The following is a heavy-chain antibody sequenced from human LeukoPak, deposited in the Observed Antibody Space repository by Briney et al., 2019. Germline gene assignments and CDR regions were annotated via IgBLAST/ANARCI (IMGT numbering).Heavy chain of an antibody. J-gene: IGHJ5*02. CDR3: ARVGQQLVRSSWFDP. CDR1: GYTXTSYY. CDR2: INPSGGGT. D-gene: IGHD6-13*01. V-gene: IGHV1-46*01. Sequence: ASVKVSCKASGYTXTSYYMHWVRQAPGQGLEWMGIINPSGGGTSYAQKFQGRLTMIRDTSTSTVYMELSSLRSEDTAVYFCARVGQQLVRSSWFDPWGQGTLVTVSS.